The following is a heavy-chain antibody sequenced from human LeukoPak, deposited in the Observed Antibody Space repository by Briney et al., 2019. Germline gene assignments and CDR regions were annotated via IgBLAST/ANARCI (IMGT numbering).Heavy chain of an antibody. Sequence: GGSLRLSCAASGFTVSSNYMSWVRQAPGKGLEWVSVIYSGGSTNYADSVKGRFTISRDNSKNTLYLQMNSLRAEDTAVYYCASGSGSYRTPYYYMDVWGKGTTVTVSS. CDR2: IYSGGST. D-gene: IGHD3-10*01. CDR3: ASGSGSYRTPYYYMDV. CDR1: GFTVSSNY. V-gene: IGHV3-53*01. J-gene: IGHJ6*03.